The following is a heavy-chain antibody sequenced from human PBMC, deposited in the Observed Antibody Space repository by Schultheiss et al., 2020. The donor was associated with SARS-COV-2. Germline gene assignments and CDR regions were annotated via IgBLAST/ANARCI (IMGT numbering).Heavy chain of an antibody. CDR3: VRDGPAASYGMDV. D-gene: IGHD2-2*01. CDR1: GFTVSSNE. J-gene: IGHJ6*02. Sequence: GGSLRLSCAASGFTVSSNEMSWVRQAPGKGLDWVSVIYSGGNTHYADSVRGRFIISRDNSKNTLYLQMTSLRVEDTAMYYCVRDGPAASYGMDVWGQGTTVTVSS. V-gene: IGHV3-66*01. CDR2: IYSGGNT.